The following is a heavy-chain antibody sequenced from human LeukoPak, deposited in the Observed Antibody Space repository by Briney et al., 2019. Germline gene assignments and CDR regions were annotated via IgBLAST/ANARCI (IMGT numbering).Heavy chain of an antibody. J-gene: IGHJ4*02. CDR3: ARVFGYSSGRVDY. CDR1: GYTFTGYY. V-gene: IGHV1-2*02. Sequence: ASVKVSCKASGYTFTGYYMHWVRQAPGQGLEWMGWINPNSGGTNYAQKFQGRVTMTRDTSISTAYMELSRLRSDDTAVYYCARVFGYSSGRVDYWGQGTLVTVFS. CDR2: INPNSGGT. D-gene: IGHD6-19*01.